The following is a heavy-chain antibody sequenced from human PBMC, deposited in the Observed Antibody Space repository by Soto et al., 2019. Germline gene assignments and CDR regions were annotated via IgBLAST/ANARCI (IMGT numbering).Heavy chain of an antibody. V-gene: IGHV1-3*01. Sequence: ASVKVSCNASGYTFTSYSMHWVRQAPGQRLEWMGWINAGNGNTKYSQKFQGRVTITRDTSASTAYMELSSLRSEDTAVYYCARAYSSGWYVNWLDPWGQGTLVTVSS. J-gene: IGHJ5*02. CDR3: ARAYSSGWYVNWLDP. D-gene: IGHD6-19*01. CDR2: INAGNGNT. CDR1: GYTFTSYS.